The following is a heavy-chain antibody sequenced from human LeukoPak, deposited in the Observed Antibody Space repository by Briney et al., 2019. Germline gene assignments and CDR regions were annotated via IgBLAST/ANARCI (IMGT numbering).Heavy chain of an antibody. V-gene: IGHV3-23*01. D-gene: IGHD3-22*01. Sequence: GGSLRLSCAASGFIFNSYWMNWLRQAPGKGLEWVSVFSGSGGSTYYADSVKGRFTISRDNSKNTLYLQMNSLRAEDTAVYYCAKAPRFYYDSSGQFSPYGFWGQGTLVTVSS. CDR3: AKAPRFYYDSSGQFSPYGF. CDR2: FSGSGGST. CDR1: GFIFNSYW. J-gene: IGHJ4*02.